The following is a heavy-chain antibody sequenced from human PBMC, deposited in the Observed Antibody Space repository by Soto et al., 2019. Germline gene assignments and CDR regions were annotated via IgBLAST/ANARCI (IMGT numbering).Heavy chain of an antibody. CDR2: IYNSGSAM. CDR1: GFTFSAFE. V-gene: IGHV3-48*03. J-gene: IGHJ6*02. CDR3: ARESGGTGLDV. D-gene: IGHD1-1*01. Sequence: GGSLRLSCAASGFTFSAFEMNWVRQAPGKGLEWLSYIYNSGSAMTYADSVKGRFAISRDNAKNSLYLEMYSLRAEDTAVYYCARESGGTGLDVWGQGTTVTVSS.